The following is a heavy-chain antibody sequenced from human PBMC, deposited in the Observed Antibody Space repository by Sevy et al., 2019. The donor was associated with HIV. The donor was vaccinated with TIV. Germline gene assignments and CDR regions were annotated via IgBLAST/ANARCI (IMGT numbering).Heavy chain of an antibody. V-gene: IGHV3-7*03. CDR1: GFTFSSYW. Sequence: GESLKISCAASGFTFSSYWMSWVRQAPGKGLEWVANIKQDGSEKYYVDSVKGRFTISRDNAKNSLYLQMNSLRAEDTAVYYCARDRYCGGDCYRYYYYYGMDVWGQGTTVTVSS. D-gene: IGHD2-21*01. CDR3: ARDRYCGGDCYRYYYYYGMDV. CDR2: IKQDGSEK. J-gene: IGHJ6*02.